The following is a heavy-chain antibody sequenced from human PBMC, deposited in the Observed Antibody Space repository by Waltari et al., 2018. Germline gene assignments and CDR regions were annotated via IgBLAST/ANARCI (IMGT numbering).Heavy chain of an antibody. CDR2: IYHSGST. V-gene: IGHV4-38-2*01. CDR3: ARHVDY. CDR1: GYSISSGYY. J-gene: IGHJ4*02. Sequence: QVQLQESGPGLVKPSETLSLTCAVSGYSISSGYYWGWIRQPPGKGLEWIGSIYHSGSTYNNPSLKSRVTISVDTSKNQFSLKLSSVTAADTVVYYCARHVDYWGQGTLVTVSS.